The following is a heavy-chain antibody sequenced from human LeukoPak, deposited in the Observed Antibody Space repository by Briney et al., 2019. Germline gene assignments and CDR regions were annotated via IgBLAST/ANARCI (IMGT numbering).Heavy chain of an antibody. D-gene: IGHD6-19*01. Sequence: SETLSLTCSVSGGSISLSYYYWGWIRQPPGKALEWIGSVYYSGTTSYNPSLKSRVTISVDMSKNHFSLRLSSVTAADMAMYYCARGTLYSGWSYYFDYWGQGSQVTVSS. J-gene: IGHJ4*02. CDR3: ARGTLYSGWSYYFDY. CDR1: GGSISLSYYY. CDR2: VYYSGTT. V-gene: IGHV4-39*07.